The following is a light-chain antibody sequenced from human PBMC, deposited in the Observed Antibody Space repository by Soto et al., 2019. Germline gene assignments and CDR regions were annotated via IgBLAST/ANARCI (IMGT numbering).Light chain of an antibody. CDR3: AAWDDSLNGYV. J-gene: IGLJ1*01. CDR2: ANN. V-gene: IGLV1-44*01. Sequence: QSVLTQPPSASGTPGQRVTISCSGSSSNIGNSTVNWYQQFPGTAPKLLIYANNRRPSGVPDRFSGSKSGTSASLAISGLQSEDEADYYCAAWDDSLNGYVFGAGTKVTDL. CDR1: SSNIGNST.